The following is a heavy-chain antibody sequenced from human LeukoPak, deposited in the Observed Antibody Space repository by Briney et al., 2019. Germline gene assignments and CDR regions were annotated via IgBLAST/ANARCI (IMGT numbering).Heavy chain of an antibody. V-gene: IGHV4-39*01. CDR3: ARGVSMIVVVIHDWYFDL. Sequence: SETLSLTCTVSGGSISSSSYYWGWIRQPPGKGLEWIGNIYYSGRAYYNPSLKSRVTISVDTSKNQFSLKLSSVTATDTAVYYCARGVSMIVVVIHDWYFDLWGRGTLVTVSS. J-gene: IGHJ2*01. CDR1: GGSISSSSYY. CDR2: IYYSGRA. D-gene: IGHD3-22*01.